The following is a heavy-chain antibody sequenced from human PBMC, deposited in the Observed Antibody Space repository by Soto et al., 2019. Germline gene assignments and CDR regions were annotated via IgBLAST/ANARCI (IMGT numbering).Heavy chain of an antibody. V-gene: IGHV5-51*01. J-gene: IGHJ6*04. D-gene: IGHD5-12*01. CDR1: GYSFTSYW. CDR3: ARQEWLRHPLDRSSPMDV. CDR2: IYPGDSDT. Sequence: GESLKISCKGSGYSFTSYWIGWVRQMPGKGLEWMGIIYPGDSDTRYSPSFQGQVTISADKSISTAYLQWSSLKASDTAMYYCARQEWLRHPLDRSSPMDVWGKGTTVTVSS.